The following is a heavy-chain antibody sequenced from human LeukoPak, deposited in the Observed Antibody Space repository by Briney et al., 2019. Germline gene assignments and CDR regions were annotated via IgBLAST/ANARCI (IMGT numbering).Heavy chain of an antibody. D-gene: IGHD1-26*01. CDR3: AREEMPGKFDY. CDR1: GDSISSSHW. CDR2: IYHSGNT. Sequence: KPSETLSLTCAVSGDSISSSHWWSWVRQSPGKGLEWIGEIYHSGNTNYNPSLKSRGAVSLDKSSNQFSLRLTSVTAADTAMYFCAREEMPGKFDYWGQGILVTVSS. V-gene: IGHV4-4*02. J-gene: IGHJ4*02.